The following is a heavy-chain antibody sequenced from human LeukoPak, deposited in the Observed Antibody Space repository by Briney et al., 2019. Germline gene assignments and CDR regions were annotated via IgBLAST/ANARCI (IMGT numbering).Heavy chain of an antibody. CDR3: ARAGGYYDSSGYGIDY. Sequence: SETPSLTCTVSGGSISSYYWSWIRQPAGKGLEWIGRIYTSGGTNYNPSLKSRVTMSVDTSKNQFSLKLSSVTAADTAVYYCARAGGYYDSSGYGIDYWGQGTLVTVSS. D-gene: IGHD3-22*01. J-gene: IGHJ4*02. CDR2: IYTSGGT. CDR1: GGSISSYY. V-gene: IGHV4-4*07.